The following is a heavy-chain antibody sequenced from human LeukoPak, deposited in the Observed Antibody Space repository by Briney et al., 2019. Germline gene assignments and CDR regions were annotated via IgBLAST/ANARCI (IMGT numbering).Heavy chain of an antibody. CDR3: ARTSVRRFDP. J-gene: IGHJ5*02. Sequence: SETLSLTCTVSGGSISSGSYYWNWIRQPAGKGLEWIGRIYTSGRTNYNPSLKSRVTISVDTSKNQFSLKLSSVTAADTAVYYCARTSVRRFDPWGQGTLVTVSS. V-gene: IGHV4-61*02. CDR2: IYTSGRT. D-gene: IGHD3-10*01. CDR1: GGSISSGSYY.